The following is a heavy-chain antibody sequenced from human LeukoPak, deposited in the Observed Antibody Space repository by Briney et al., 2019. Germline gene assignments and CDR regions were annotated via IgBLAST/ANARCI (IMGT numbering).Heavy chain of an antibody. J-gene: IGHJ3*02. CDR1: GFTFSSYA. Sequence: GGSLRLSCAASGFTFSSYAMHWVRQAPGKGLEWVAVISYDGSNKYYADSVKGRFTISRDNSKNTLYLQMNSLRAEDTAVYYCARDGDIVVVGAFDIWGQGTMVTVSS. V-gene: IGHV3-30-3*01. CDR2: ISYDGSNK. D-gene: IGHD2-15*01. CDR3: ARDGDIVVVGAFDI.